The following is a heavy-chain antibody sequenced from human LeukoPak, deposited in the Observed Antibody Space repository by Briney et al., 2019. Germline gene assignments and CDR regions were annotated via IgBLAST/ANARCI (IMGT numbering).Heavy chain of an antibody. CDR2: ISSSSSYI. J-gene: IGHJ4*02. Sequence: PGGSLRLSCAASGFTFSSYSMNWVRQAPGKGLDWVSSISSSSSYIYYADSVKGRFTISRDNAKNSLYLQMNSLRAEDTAVYYCARGGGANIASAGKGYWGQGTLVTVSS. CDR3: ARGGGANIASAGKGY. D-gene: IGHD6-13*01. V-gene: IGHV3-21*01. CDR1: GFTFSSYS.